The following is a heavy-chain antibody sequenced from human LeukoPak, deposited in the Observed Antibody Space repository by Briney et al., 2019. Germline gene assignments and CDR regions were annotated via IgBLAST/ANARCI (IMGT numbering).Heavy chain of an antibody. D-gene: IGHD2-8*02. Sequence: ASVKVSCKASGYTFTAYYMYWVRQAPGQGLEWMGSINPNTGGTNSAQKFQGRVTMTRDTSISTAYMELKRLRSDDTAVYYCAREGFCTGSRCPVDYWGQGTLVTVSS. CDR3: AREGFCTGSRCPVDY. J-gene: IGHJ4*02. CDR1: GYTFTAYY. V-gene: IGHV1-2*02. CDR2: INPNTGGT.